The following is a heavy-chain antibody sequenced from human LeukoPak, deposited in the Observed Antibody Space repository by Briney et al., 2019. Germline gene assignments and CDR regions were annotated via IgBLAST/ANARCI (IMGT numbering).Heavy chain of an antibody. CDR1: GGSISSYY. V-gene: IGHV4-4*07. J-gene: IGHJ6*03. D-gene: IGHD4-11*01. CDR3: ARAYDYSRDYYYYMDV. CDR2: IYTSGST. Sequence: PSETLSLTCTVSGGSISSYYWSWIRQPAGKGLEWLGRIYTSGSTNYNPSLKSRVTMSVDTSKNQFSLKLSSVTAADTAVYYCARAYDYSRDYYYYMDVWGKGTTVTVSS.